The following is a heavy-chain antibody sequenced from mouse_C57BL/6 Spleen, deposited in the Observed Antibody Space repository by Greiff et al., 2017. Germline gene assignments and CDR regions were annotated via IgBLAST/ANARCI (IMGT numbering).Heavy chain of an antibody. D-gene: IGHD6-1*01. Sequence: QVQLQQPGAELVKPGASVKMSCKASGYTFTSYWITWVKQRPGQGLEWIGDIYPGSGSTNYNEKFKSKATLTVDPSSSTAYMQLSSLTSEDSAVEYWARGGSSHGGFAYWGQGTLVTVAA. J-gene: IGHJ3*01. CDR1: GYTFTSYW. V-gene: IGHV1-55*01. CDR3: ARGGSSHGGFAY. CDR2: IYPGSGST.